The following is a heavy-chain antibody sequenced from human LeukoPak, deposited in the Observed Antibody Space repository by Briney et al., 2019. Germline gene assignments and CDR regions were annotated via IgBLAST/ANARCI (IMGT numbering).Heavy chain of an antibody. Sequence: ASVKASCKASGYTFTGYYMHWVRQAPGQGLEWMGWVNPNSGGTNYAQKFQGRVTITRDTPISTAYMELSGLRSDDTAVYYCARVPIAYYGSGTVDYWGQGTLVTVSS. CDR1: GYTFTGYY. V-gene: IGHV1-2*02. D-gene: IGHD3-10*01. CDR2: VNPNSGGT. CDR3: ARVPIAYYGSGTVDY. J-gene: IGHJ4*02.